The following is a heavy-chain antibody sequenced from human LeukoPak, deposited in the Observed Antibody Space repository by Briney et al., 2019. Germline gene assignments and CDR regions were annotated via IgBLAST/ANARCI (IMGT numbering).Heavy chain of an antibody. V-gene: IGHV3-53*05. D-gene: IGHD3-22*01. CDR2: IYSGGST. Sequence: PGGSLRLSCAASGFTVSSNYMSWVRQAPGKGLEWVSVIYSGGSTYYADSVKGRFTISRDNSKNTLYLQMGSLRSEDMAVYYCARGGDSSGYWDEVRYWGQGTLVTVSS. J-gene: IGHJ4*02. CDR3: ARGGDSSGYWDEVRY. CDR1: GFTVSSNY.